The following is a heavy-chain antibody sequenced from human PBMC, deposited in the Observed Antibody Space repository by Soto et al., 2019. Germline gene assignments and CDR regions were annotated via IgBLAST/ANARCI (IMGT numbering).Heavy chain of an antibody. CDR2: IYYTGDT. V-gene: IGHV4-59*11. CDR1: GASMTSHY. Sequence: QVQLQESGPGLVKPSETLSLTCTVSGASMTSHYWSWIRQPPGQGLESIGYIYYTGDTNSNPSLKSRVTISIDTSKSQFSLKLSSVTAADTAVYYCARTARTPDSWGQGTLVTLSS. CDR3: ARTARTPDS. J-gene: IGHJ4*02. D-gene: IGHD1-1*01.